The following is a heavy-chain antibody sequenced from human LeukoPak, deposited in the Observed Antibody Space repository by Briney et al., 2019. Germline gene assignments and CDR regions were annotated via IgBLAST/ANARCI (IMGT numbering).Heavy chain of an antibody. CDR1: GGTFSSYT. CDR2: IIPILGIA. V-gene: IGHV1-69*02. CDR3: ARGVVVVAAVDY. Sequence: GASVKVSCKASGGTFSSYTISWVRQAPGQGLEWMGRIIPILGIANYAQKFQGRVTITADKSTSTAYMELSSLRSEDTAVYYCARGVVVVAAVDYWGQGTLVTVSS. D-gene: IGHD2-15*01. J-gene: IGHJ4*02.